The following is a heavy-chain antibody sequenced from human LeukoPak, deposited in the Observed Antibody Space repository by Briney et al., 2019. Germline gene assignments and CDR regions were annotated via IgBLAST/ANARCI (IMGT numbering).Heavy chain of an antibody. CDR2: INHSGST. CDR1: GGSFSGYY. CDR3: ARGPLYDFWSGYIDY. Sequence: SETLSLTCAVYGGSFSGYYWIWIRQPPRKGLEWIGEINHSGSTNYNPSLKSRVTISVDTSKSQFSLKLSSVTAADTAVYYCARGPLYDFWSGYIDYWGQGTLVTVSS. J-gene: IGHJ4*02. V-gene: IGHV4-34*01. D-gene: IGHD3-3*01.